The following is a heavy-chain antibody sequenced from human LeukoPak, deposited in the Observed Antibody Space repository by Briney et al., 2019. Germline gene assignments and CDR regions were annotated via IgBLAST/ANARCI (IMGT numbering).Heavy chain of an antibody. J-gene: IGHJ4*02. D-gene: IGHD3-10*01. V-gene: IGHV4-34*01. Sequence: PSETLSLTCAVYGGSFSGYYWSWIRQPPGKGLEWIGEINHSGSTNYNPSLKGRVTISVDTSKNQFSLKLSSVTAADTAVYYCARVLGIYGSGSYYRAYYFDYWGQGTLVTVSS. CDR2: INHSGST. CDR1: GGSFSGYY. CDR3: ARVLGIYGSGSYYRAYYFDY.